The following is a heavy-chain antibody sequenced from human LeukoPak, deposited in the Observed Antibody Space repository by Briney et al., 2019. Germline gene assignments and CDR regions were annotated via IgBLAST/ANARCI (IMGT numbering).Heavy chain of an antibody. CDR3: ARHFISAPAAISIDY. D-gene: IGHD2-2*02. J-gene: IGHJ4*02. V-gene: IGHV1-2*02. Sequence: ASVKVSCKASGYTFTGYYMHWVRQAPGQGLEWMGWINPNSGGTNYAQKFQGRVTMTRDTSISTAYMELSRLRSDDTALYYCARHFISAPAAISIDYWGQGTLVTVSS. CDR2: INPNSGGT. CDR1: GYTFTGYY.